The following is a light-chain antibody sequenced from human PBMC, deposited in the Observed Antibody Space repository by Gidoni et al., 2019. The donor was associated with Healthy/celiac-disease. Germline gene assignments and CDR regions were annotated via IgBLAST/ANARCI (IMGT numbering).Light chain of an antibody. CDR3: QQYDNLPI. CDR2: DAS. Sequence: DIQMTQSPSSLSASVGDRVTITCQASQEISNYLNWYQQKPGKAPKLLIYDASNLETGVPSRLSGSGSGTDFTFTSSSLQPEDIATYYCQQYDNLPIFGGGTKVEIK. CDR1: QEISNY. V-gene: IGKV1-33*01. J-gene: IGKJ4*01.